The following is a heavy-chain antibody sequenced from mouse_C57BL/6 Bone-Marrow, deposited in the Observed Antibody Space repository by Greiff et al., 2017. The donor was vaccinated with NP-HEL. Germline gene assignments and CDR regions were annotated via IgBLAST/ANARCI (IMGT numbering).Heavy chain of an antibody. D-gene: IGHD3-1*01. CDR2: IYPGDGDT. V-gene: IGHV1-80*01. CDR3: AREKSSGYFDV. CDR1: GYAFSSYW. Sequence: VKLVESGAELVKPGASVKISCKASGYAFSSYWMNWVKQRPGKGLEWIGQIYPGDGDTNYNGKFKGKATLTADKSSSTAYMQLSSLTSEDSAVYFCAREKSSGYFDVWGTGTTVTVSS. J-gene: IGHJ1*03.